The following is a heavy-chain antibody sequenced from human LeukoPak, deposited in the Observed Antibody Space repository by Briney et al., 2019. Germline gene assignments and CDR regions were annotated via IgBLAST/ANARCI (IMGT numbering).Heavy chain of an antibody. CDR1: GLSFSGQW. V-gene: IGHV3-7*01. CDR3: AFNNNFKY. D-gene: IGHD1/OR15-1a*01. CDR2: IKYDGSEK. J-gene: IGHJ4*02. Sequence: GGSLRLSCTASGLSFSGQWMNWVRQSPGQGLEWVANIKYDGSEKYYVDSVKGRFTISREDAKNSLSLQMDSVRPEDTAGYYCAFNNNFKYWGQGTLVIVSS.